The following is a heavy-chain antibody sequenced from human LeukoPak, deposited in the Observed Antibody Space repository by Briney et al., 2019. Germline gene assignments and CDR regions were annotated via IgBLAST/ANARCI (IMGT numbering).Heavy chain of an antibody. J-gene: IGHJ5*02. Sequence: PGGSLRLSCAASGFTFSSYWMSWVRQAPGKGLEWVAVISYDGSNKYYADSVKGRFTISRDNSKNTLYLQMNSLRAEDTAVYYCARLPSYYYDSSGRHVPVEPASKGYWFDPWGQGTLVTVSS. CDR3: ARLPSYYYDSSGRHVPVEPASKGYWFDP. V-gene: IGHV3-30*03. CDR1: GFTFSSYW. CDR2: ISYDGSNK. D-gene: IGHD3-22*01.